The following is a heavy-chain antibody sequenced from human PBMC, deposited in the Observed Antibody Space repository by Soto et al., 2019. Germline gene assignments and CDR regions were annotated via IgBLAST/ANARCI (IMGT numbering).Heavy chain of an antibody. D-gene: IGHD3-10*01. Sequence: GGSLRLSCAASGFTFSSYGMHWVRQAPGKGLEWVAVISYDGSNKYYADSVKGRFTISRDNSKNTLYLQMNSLRSEDTAVYYCARGPLTVGELIARRGGNTYWGQGTLVTVSS. CDR1: GFTFSSYG. V-gene: IGHV3-30*03. CDR2: ISYDGSNK. J-gene: IGHJ4*02. CDR3: ARGPLTVGELIARRGGNTY.